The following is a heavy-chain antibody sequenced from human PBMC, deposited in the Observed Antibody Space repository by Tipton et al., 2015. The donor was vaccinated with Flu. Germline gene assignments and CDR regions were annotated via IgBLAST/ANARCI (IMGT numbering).Heavy chain of an antibody. CDR3: AKVIPELVAGLDY. CDR2: ITNTGRST. CDR1: GFTFSRYA. D-gene: IGHD6-19*01. J-gene: IGHJ4*02. V-gene: IGHV3-23*01. Sequence: GSLRLSCAASGFTFSRYAMSWVRQAPGKGLEWVSTITNTGRSTYYADSVKGRFTISRDYSKLYLQMNSLRAEDTAIYYCAKVIPELVAGLDYWGQGTLVTVSS.